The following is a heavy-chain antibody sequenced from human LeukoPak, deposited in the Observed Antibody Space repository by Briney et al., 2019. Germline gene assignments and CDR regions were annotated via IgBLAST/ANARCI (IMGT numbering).Heavy chain of an antibody. CDR3: AMKAVPRPRLHDAFDF. CDR2: ISYDGSNK. CDR1: GFTFSSYA. J-gene: IGHJ3*01. Sequence: PGRSLRLSCAASGFTFSSYAMHWVRQAPGKGLEWVAVISYDGSNKYYADSVKGRFTISRDNSKNTLYLQMNSLRAEDTAVYYCAMKAVPRPRLHDAFDFWGQGTVVSVSS. V-gene: IGHV3-30*04. D-gene: IGHD5-24*01.